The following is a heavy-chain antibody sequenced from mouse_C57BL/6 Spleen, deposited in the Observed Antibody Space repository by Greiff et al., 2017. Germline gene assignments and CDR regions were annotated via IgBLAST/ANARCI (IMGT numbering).Heavy chain of an antibody. V-gene: IGHV5-17*01. CDR2: ISSGSSTI. CDR3: ARPRAYDSNYDAMDY. J-gene: IGHJ4*01. D-gene: IGHD2-5*01. CDR1: GFTFSDYG. Sequence: EVKLVESGGDLVKPGGSLKLSCAASGFTFSDYGMHWVRQAPEKGLEWVAYISSGSSTIYYADTVKGRFTISRDNAKNTLFLQMTSLRSEDTAMYYCARPRAYDSNYDAMDYWGQGTPVTVSS.